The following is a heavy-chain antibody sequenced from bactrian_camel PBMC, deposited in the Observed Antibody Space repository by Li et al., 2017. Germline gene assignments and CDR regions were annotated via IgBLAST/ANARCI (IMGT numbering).Heavy chain of an antibody. CDR1: GVTFNSLC. J-gene: IGHJ4*01. Sequence: VQLVESGGRSVQAEGSLRLSCVPSGVTFNSLCMGWFRQIPGREREAVATYTDSVRTSYLDSVKGRFAVAKDIAGTVLTLQMNNLQSEDTGTYYCAADPSTGCLLPGRVPLGAGTQVTVS. CDR2: YTDSVRT. D-gene: IGHD2*01. V-gene: IGHV3S55*01.